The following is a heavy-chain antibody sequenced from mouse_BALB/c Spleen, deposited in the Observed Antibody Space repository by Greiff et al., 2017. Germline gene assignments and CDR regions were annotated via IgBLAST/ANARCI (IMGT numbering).Heavy chain of an antibody. CDR3: AKAPQRGSFDY. D-gene: IGHD1-1*01. Sequence: EVQLVESGGGLVKPGGSLKLSCAASGFAFSSYDMSWVRQTPEKRLEWVAYISSGGGSTYYTDTVKGRFTISRDNAKNTLYLQMSSLKSEDTAMYYCAKAPQRGSFDYWGQGTILTVSA. J-gene: IGHJ2*01. V-gene: IGHV5-12-1*01. CDR2: ISSGGGST. CDR1: GFAFSSYD.